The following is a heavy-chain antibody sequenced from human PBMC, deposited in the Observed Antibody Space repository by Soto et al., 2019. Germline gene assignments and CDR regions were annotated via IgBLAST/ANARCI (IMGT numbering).Heavy chain of an antibody. J-gene: IGHJ4*02. V-gene: IGHV3-64D*08. CDR2: INSNGGSA. Sequence: GGSLRLSCSASGLTFSSFTMHWVRQAPGKGLEYVSAINSNGGSAYYGDSVKGRFTISRDNPKNTPYLQMSSLRVEDTAVYYCVTNSGWSLRDFDYWGQGTLVTVSS. D-gene: IGHD6-19*01. CDR3: VTNSGWSLRDFDY. CDR1: GLTFSSFT.